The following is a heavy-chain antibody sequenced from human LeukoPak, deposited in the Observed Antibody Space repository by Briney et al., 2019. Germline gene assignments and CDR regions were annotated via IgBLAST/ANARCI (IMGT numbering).Heavy chain of an antibody. V-gene: IGHV4-59*12. D-gene: IGHD5-24*01. Sequence: PSKTLSLTCTVSGGSISSYYWSWIRQPPGKGLEWIGYIYYSGNTNYNPSLKSRVTTSVDTSKNQFSLNLSSVTAEDTAVYYCARGDWFHPWGQGTLVTVSS. CDR1: GGSISSYY. CDR3: ARGDWFHP. J-gene: IGHJ5*02. CDR2: IYYSGNT.